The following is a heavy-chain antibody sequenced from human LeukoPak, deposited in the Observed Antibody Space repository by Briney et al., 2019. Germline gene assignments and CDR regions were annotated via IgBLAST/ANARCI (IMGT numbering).Heavy chain of an antibody. CDR3: SRAVVVGALDP. CDR1: GFTFRDYA. V-gene: IGHV3-49*03. CDR2: ITSKAYGGTT. Sequence: PGGSLRLSCTASGFTFRDYAVSWFRQAPGKGLEWVGFITSKAYGGTTEYAASVKGRFTVSRDDSKSIAYLQVNSLKIEDTAVYYCSRAVVVGALDPWGQGTLVTVSS. D-gene: IGHD2-15*01. J-gene: IGHJ5*02.